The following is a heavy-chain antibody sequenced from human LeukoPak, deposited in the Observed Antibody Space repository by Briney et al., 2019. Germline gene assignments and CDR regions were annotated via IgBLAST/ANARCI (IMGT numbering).Heavy chain of an antibody. CDR2: ISSSGSTI. D-gene: IGHD2-2*01. CDR1: GFTFSDYY. J-gene: IGHJ6*03. Sequence: GGSLRLSCAASGFTFSDYYMSWIRQAPGKGLEWVSYISSSGSTIYYADSVKGRFAISRDNSKNTLYLQMNSLRAEDTAVYYCARAVDNYYFYYMDVWGKGTTVIVSS. V-gene: IGHV3-11*04. CDR3: ARAVDNYYFYYMDV.